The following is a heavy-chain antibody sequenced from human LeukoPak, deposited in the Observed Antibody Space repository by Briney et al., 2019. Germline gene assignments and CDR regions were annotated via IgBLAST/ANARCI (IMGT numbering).Heavy chain of an antibody. D-gene: IGHD2-15*01. CDR2: ISSSGSLI. CDR1: GFTFSSYS. Sequence: GGSLRLSCAASGFTFSSYSMNWVRQAPGKGLECVSSISSSGSLIFYPDSVEGRFTISRDNAKHALFLQMNSLRAEDTAVYYCARVGCRGGSCSSRGDYYYGMDVWGQGTTVTVSS. V-gene: IGHV3-21*01. J-gene: IGHJ6*02. CDR3: ARVGCRGGSCSSRGDYYYGMDV.